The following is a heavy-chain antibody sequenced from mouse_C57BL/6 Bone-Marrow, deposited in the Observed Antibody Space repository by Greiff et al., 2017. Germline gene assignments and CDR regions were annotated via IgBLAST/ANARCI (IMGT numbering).Heavy chain of an antibody. CDR3: ARRGPITTVVPD. J-gene: IGHJ2*01. CDR1: GYTFTSYW. Sequence: QVQLQQPGAELVKPGASVKMSCKASGYTFTSYWITWVKQRPGQGLEWIGDIYPGSGSTNYNEKFKSKATLTVDTSSSTAYMQLSSLTSEDSAVYYCARRGPITTVVPDWGQGTTVTVSS. CDR2: IYPGSGST. V-gene: IGHV1-55*01. D-gene: IGHD1-1*01.